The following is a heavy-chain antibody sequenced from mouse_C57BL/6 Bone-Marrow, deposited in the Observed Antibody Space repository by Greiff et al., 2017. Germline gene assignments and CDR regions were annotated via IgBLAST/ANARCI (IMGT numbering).Heavy chain of an antibody. CDR1: VYTFTDYY. CDR3: ARTIYYGYDFDY. CDR2: IYPGSGNT. V-gene: IGHV1-76*01. Sequence: VKLVESGAELVRPGASVKLSCKASVYTFTDYYINWVKQRPGQGLEWIARIYPGSGNTYYNEKFKGKATLTAEKSSSTAYMQLISLTSEDSAVYFCARTIYYGYDFDYWGQGTTLTVSS. J-gene: IGHJ2*01. D-gene: IGHD2-2*01.